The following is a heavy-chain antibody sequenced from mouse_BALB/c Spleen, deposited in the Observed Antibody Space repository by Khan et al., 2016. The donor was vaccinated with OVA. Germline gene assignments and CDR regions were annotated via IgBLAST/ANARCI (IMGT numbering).Heavy chain of an antibody. CDR2: TNPSDSES. D-gene: IGHD2-2*01. CDR1: GYTFTSYW. V-gene: IGHV1-52*01. Sequence: QVQLQQPGAELVRPGASVKLSCKASGYTFTSYWMNWVRQRPRQGLEWIGKTNPSDSESHYNQMFKDKATLTVDKSSGTAYMQLSSLTSEDSAVYYCARREKYGYDPSWFAYWGQGTLVTVSA. CDR3: ARREKYGYDPSWFAY. J-gene: IGHJ3*01.